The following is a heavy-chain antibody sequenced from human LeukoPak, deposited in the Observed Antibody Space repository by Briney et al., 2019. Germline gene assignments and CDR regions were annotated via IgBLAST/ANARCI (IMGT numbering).Heavy chain of an antibody. CDR3: ARRRGTVTRDWFDP. Sequence: SQTLSLTCTVSGGSISSGDYYWSWIRQPPGKGLEWIGYIYYSGSTYYNPSLKSRVTISVDTSKNQFSLKLSSVTAADTAVYYCARRRGTVTRDWFDPWGQGTLVTVSS. J-gene: IGHJ5*02. CDR2: IYYSGST. V-gene: IGHV4-30-4*01. D-gene: IGHD4-17*01. CDR1: GGSISSGDYY.